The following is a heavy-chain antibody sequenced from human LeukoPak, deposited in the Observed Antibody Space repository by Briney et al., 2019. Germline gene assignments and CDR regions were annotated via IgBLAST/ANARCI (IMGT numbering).Heavy chain of an antibody. CDR3: ARGIAAAAGGAFDI. D-gene: IGHD6-13*01. CDR1: GGSISSYY. V-gene: IGHV4-59*01. J-gene: IGHJ3*02. CDR2: IYYSGST. Sequence: SETLSLTCTVSGGSISSYYWSWIRQPPGKGLEWIGYIYYSGSTNYNPSLKSRVTISVDTSKNQFSLKLSSVTAADTAVYYCARGIAAAAGGAFDIWGQGTMVTVSS.